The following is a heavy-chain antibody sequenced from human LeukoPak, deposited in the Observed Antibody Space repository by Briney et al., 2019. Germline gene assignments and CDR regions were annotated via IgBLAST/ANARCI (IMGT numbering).Heavy chain of an antibody. Sequence: PGGSLRLSCAASGFTVSSNYMSWVRQAPGKGLEWVSVIYSGGSTYYADSVKGRFTISRDNSKNTLYLQMNSLRAEDTAVYYCARAARQYSGYGLGMDVWGQGTTVTVSS. CDR3: ARAARQYSGYGLGMDV. CDR1: GFTVSSNY. D-gene: IGHD5-12*01. CDR2: IYSGGST. V-gene: IGHV3-66*01. J-gene: IGHJ6*02.